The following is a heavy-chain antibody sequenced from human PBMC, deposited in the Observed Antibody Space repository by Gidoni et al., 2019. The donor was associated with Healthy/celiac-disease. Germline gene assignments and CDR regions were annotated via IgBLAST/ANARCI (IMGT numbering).Heavy chain of an antibody. V-gene: IGHV3-21*01. D-gene: IGHD6-13*01. Sequence: EVQLVESGGGLVKPGGSLGLPCAASGFTFSTYSMNWVRQAPGKGLEWVSSISSGSTYIYYADSVKGRFTISRDNAKNSLYLQMNSLRAEDTAVYYCASSLYSSSSIGYWGQGTLVTVSS. J-gene: IGHJ4*02. CDR3: ASSLYSSSSIGY. CDR2: ISSGSTYI. CDR1: GFTFSTYS.